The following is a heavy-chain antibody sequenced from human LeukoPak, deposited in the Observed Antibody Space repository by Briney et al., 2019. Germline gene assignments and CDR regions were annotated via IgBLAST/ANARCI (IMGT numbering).Heavy chain of an antibody. J-gene: IGHJ4*02. D-gene: IGHD3-3*01. CDR1: GFTFSSYA. Sequence: GGSLRLSCAASGFTFSSYAMSWVRQAPGKGLEWVSAISGSGGSTYYADSVKGRFTISRDNSKNTLYLQMNSLRAEDTAVYYCARRSGYYHYFDYWGQGTLVTVSS. CDR3: ARRSGYYHYFDY. V-gene: IGHV3-23*01. CDR2: ISGSGGST.